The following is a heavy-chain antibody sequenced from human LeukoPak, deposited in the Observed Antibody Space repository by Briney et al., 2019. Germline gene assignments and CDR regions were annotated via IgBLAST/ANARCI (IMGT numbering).Heavy chain of an antibody. CDR1: GYSFTSYW. D-gene: IGHD6-6*01. CDR2: IYPGGSDT. Sequence: GESLKISCKGSGYSFTSYWIGWVRQMPGKGLEWMGIIYPGGSDTRYSPSFQGQVTISADKSISTAYLQWSSLKASDTAMYYCARRRGSSSYGDNWFDPWGQGTLVTVSS. V-gene: IGHV5-51*01. J-gene: IGHJ5*02. CDR3: ARRRGSSSYGDNWFDP.